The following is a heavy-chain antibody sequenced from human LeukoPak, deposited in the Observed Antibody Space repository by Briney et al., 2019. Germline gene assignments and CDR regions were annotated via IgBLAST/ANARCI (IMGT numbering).Heavy chain of an antibody. V-gene: IGHV1-8*01. J-gene: IGHJ6*03. CDR1: GYTFTSYD. Sequence: ASVKVSCKASGYTFTSYDINWVRQATGQGLEWMGWMNPNSGNTGYAQKLQGRVTMTRNTSISTAYMELSSLRSEDTAVYYCARRERYYDFWSGTRASAYYYYMDVWGKGTTVTVSS. CDR2: MNPNSGNT. D-gene: IGHD3-3*01. CDR3: ARRERYYDFWSGTRASAYYYYMDV.